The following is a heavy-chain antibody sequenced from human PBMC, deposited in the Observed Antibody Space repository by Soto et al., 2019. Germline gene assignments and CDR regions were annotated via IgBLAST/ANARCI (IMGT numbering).Heavy chain of an antibody. CDR2: ISYDGSNK. Sequence: GGSLRLSCAASGFTFSSYAMHWVRQAPGKGLEWVAVISYDGSNKYYADSVKGRFTISRDNSKNTLYLQMNSLRAEDTAVYYLARDSGPPPRYNDFWSVPPPDYYYYGMDVWGQGTTVTVSS. D-gene: IGHD3-3*01. CDR3: ARDSGPPPRYNDFWSVPPPDYYYYGMDV. V-gene: IGHV3-30-3*01. CDR1: GFTFSSYA. J-gene: IGHJ6*02.